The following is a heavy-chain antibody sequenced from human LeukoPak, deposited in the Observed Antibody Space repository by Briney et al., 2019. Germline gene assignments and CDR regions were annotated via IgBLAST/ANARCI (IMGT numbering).Heavy chain of an antibody. J-gene: IGHJ3*02. CDR2: FFYTGST. V-gene: IGHV4-39*07. D-gene: IGHD2-2*01. CDR1: DGSISSATYY. CDR3: ARVGLGYCSSTSCPGAFDI. Sequence: SETLSLTCTVSDGSISSATYYWGWIRQSPNKGLDWIGSFFYTGSTYYSPSLKSRVTISVDRSKNQFSLKLSSVTAADTAVYYCARVGLGYCSSTSCPGAFDIWGQGTMVTVSS.